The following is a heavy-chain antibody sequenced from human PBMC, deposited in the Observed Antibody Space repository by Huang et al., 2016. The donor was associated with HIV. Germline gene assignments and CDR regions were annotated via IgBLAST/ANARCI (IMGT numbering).Heavy chain of an antibody. CDR2: IYWDDDK. J-gene: IGHJ4*02. CDR3: AHGAYDTSGYFFRLRFDY. CDR1: GFSLNTGEVG. Sequence: QITLKESGPTLVKPTQTLTLTCSFSGFSLNTGEVGVGWIRQPPGKALDWLALIYWDDDKRYSPSLKSRLTITKETSKNQVDITMTNMDPVDTATYYCAHGAYDTSGYFFRLRFDYWGRGTLVTVSS. D-gene: IGHD3-22*01. V-gene: IGHV2-5*02.